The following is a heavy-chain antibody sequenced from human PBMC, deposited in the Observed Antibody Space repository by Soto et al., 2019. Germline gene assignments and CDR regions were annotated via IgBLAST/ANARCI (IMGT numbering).Heavy chain of an antibody. CDR3: AKGLYDSAGYYYAH. D-gene: IGHD3-22*01. J-gene: IGHJ4*02. CDR2: ISGGGGTR. Sequence: GGSLRLSCAASESTLSSYVMSWVRQAPGKGVGWVSSISGGGGTRYYGDSVRGGFIISGEYSRDALYLQMRSMGAEGAVVYFCAKGLYDSAGYYYAHWGQGTLVTVSS. V-gene: IGHV3-23*01. CDR1: ESTLSSYV.